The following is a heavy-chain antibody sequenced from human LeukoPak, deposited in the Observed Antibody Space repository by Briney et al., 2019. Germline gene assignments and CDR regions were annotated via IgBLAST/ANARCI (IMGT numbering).Heavy chain of an antibody. CDR1: GGSISSYY. J-gene: IGHJ5*02. CDR3: ARVQGYSYDFDP. Sequence: SETLFLTCTVSGGSISSYYWSWIRQPPGKGLEWIGYIYYSGSTNYNPSLKSRVTISVDTSKNQFSLKLSSVTAADTAVYYCARVQGYSYDFDPWGQGTLVTVSS. V-gene: IGHV4-59*01. CDR2: IYYSGST. D-gene: IGHD5-18*01.